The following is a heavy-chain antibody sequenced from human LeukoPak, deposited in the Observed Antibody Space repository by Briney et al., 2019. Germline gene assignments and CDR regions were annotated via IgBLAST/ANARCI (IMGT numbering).Heavy chain of an antibody. V-gene: IGHV4-61*02. J-gene: IGHJ6*03. D-gene: IGHD6-19*01. CDR3: ARAVSAVAGYYYYYYMDV. Sequence: ASQTLSLTCTVSGGSISSGSYFWSWIRQPAGKGLEWIGRIYTSGSTNYNPSLKSRVTISVDTSKNQFSLKLSSVTAADTAVYYCARAVSAVAGYYYYYYMDVWGKGTTVTVSS. CDR1: GGSISSGSYF. CDR2: IYTSGST.